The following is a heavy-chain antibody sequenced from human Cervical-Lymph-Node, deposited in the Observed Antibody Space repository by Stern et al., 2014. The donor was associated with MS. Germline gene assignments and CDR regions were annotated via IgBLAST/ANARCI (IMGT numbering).Heavy chain of an antibody. D-gene: IGHD5-24*01. CDR3: LSDYN. V-gene: IGHV7-4-1*02. Sequence: QVQLVQSGSELKKPGASVKVSCTGHGYRFTSYGMNWVRQAPGQGREWIGRINTNAGNPTYAQDFTGRFVFSLDTSVSTAYLEITSLKAEDTAVYYCLSDYNWGQGTLVTVSS. J-gene: IGHJ4*02. CDR1: GYRFTSYG. CDR2: INTNAGNP.